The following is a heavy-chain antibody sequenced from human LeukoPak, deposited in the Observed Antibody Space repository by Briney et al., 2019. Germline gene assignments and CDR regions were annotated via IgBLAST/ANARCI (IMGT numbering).Heavy chain of an antibody. CDR2: IIPILGIA. D-gene: IGHD2-8*01. J-gene: IGHJ3*02. CDR1: GGTFGSYT. Sequence: SVKVSCKASGGTFGSYTISWVRQAPGQGLEWMGRIIPILGIANYAQKFQGRVTVTADKSTSTAYMELSSLRSEDTAVYYCARGVSSYPTDAFDIWGQGTMVTVSS. CDR3: ARGVSSYPTDAFDI. V-gene: IGHV1-69*02.